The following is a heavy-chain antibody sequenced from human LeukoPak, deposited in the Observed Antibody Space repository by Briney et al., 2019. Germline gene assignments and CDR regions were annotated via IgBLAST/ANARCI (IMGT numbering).Heavy chain of an antibody. CDR2: INKDGGQK. D-gene: IGHD3-10*01. CDR3: ARDLYGSGRYQRDY. CDR1: GFTFSDTW. J-gene: IGHJ4*02. V-gene: IGHV3-7*01. Sequence: GGSLRLSCAASGFTFSDTWLSWVRQAPGKGLEWVANINKDGGQKYYVDSVKGRFTISRDNAKNSLYLQMNSLRAEDTAVYYCARDLYGSGRYQRDYWGQGTLVTVSS.